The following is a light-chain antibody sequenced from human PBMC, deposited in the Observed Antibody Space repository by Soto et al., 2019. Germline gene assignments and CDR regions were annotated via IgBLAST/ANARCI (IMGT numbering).Light chain of an antibody. CDR3: SSYTGSNIRYV. V-gene: IGLV2-14*01. Sequence: QSALTQPASVSGSPGQSITISCTGTSNDVGGYNYVSWYQHHPGKAPKLMIYEVSDRPSGVSNRFSGSKSGNTASLTISGLQAEDEADYYCSSYTGSNIRYVFGTGPKLTVL. CDR2: EVS. J-gene: IGLJ1*01. CDR1: SNDVGGYNY.